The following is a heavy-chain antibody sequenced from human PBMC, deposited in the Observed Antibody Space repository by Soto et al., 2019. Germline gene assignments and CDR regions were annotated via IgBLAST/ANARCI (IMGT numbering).Heavy chain of an antibody. V-gene: IGHV1-8*01. CDR3: ARGRASGSYYLLDY. Sequence: ASVKVSCKASGNTFTRYDINWVRQATGHGLEWMGWINPNSGNIGYAQKFQGRVTMTRDTAIRTAYMEVSRLRSDDTAVYYCARGRASGSYYLLDYWGQGTLVTVSS. CDR2: INPNSGNI. CDR1: GNTFTRYD. J-gene: IGHJ4*02. D-gene: IGHD3-10*01.